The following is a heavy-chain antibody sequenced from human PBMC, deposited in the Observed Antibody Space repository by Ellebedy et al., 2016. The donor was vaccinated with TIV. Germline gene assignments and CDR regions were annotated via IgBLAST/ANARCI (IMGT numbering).Heavy chain of an antibody. CDR2: IYSDGTT. D-gene: IGHD2-8*01. J-gene: IGHJ4*02. CDR3: ARHRVSRGIY. V-gene: IGHV4-59*08. Sequence: MPSETLSLTCSVSGGSISDFYWSWIRQSPEKRLEWIGYIYSDGTTSYNPSLRSRVTISVDTSKNQFSLKLSSVTAADTAVYFCARHRVSRGIYWGQGALVSVSS. CDR1: GGSISDFY.